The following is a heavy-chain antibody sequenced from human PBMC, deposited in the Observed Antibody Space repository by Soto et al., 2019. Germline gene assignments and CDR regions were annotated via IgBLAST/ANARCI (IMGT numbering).Heavy chain of an antibody. J-gene: IGHJ1*01. CDR3: ARDMRAQQLVGAAEYFQH. Sequence: QVQLVQSGAEVKKPGSSVKVSCKASGGTFSSYTISWVRQAPGQGPEWMGRIIPILGIANYAQKFQGRVTVTADKSTSTAYMELSSLRYEDTAVYYCARDMRAQQLVGAAEYFQHWGQGTPVTVSS. D-gene: IGHD6-13*01. CDR2: IIPILGIA. CDR1: GGTFSSYT. V-gene: IGHV1-69*08.